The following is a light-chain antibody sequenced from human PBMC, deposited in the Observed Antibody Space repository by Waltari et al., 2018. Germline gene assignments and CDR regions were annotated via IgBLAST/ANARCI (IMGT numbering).Light chain of an antibody. V-gene: IGKV4-1*01. CDR3: QQYYSTPPHT. Sequence: DIVMTQSPHSLAVSMGERATINCKSSQSVLYSSNNKNYLAWYQRKPGQPPKLLIYWASTRESGVPDRFSGSGSGTDFTLTISSLQAEDVAVYYCQQYYSTPPHTFGQGTKLEIK. J-gene: IGKJ2*01. CDR1: QSVLYSSNNKNY. CDR2: WAS.